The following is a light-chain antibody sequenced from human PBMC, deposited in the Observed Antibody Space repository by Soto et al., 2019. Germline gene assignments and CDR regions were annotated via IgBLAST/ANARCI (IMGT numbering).Light chain of an antibody. V-gene: IGKV3-15*01. J-gene: IGKJ1*01. CDR1: QSVSSN. CDR3: QQYNNWPQT. Sequence: EIVMTQSPATLSVSPGERATLSCRASQSVSSNLAWYQQKPGQAPRLLIYGASTRATGIPARFSGSGSGTEFILTIRSLQSEDFAVYYCQQYNNWPQTFGQGTKVEIK. CDR2: GAS.